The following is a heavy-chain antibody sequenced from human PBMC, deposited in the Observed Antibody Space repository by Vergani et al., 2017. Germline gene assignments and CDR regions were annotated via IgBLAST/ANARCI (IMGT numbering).Heavy chain of an antibody. CDR1: GFTFSSYA. D-gene: IGHD3-22*01. CDR2: ISSSSSTI. V-gene: IGHV3-48*02. CDR3: ARDPAHYYDSSGYRNWFDP. J-gene: IGHJ5*02. Sequence: EVQLLESGGGLVQPGGSLRLSCAASGFTFSSYAMSWVRQAPGKGLEWVSYISSSSSTIYYADSVKGRFTISRDNAKNSLYLQMNSLRDEDTAVYYCARDPAHYYDSSGYRNWFDPWGQGTLVTVSS.